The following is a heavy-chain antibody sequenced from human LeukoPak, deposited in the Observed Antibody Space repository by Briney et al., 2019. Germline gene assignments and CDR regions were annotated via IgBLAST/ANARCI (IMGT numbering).Heavy chain of an antibody. CDR3: ARDCSSTSCQPFDY. V-gene: IGHV1-18*01. J-gene: IGHJ4*01. D-gene: IGHD2-2*01. CDR2: ISVYNGNT. Sequence: ASVKVSCKASGYTFTSYGISWVRQAPGQGLEWMGWISVYNGNTNYAQKVQGRVSMTTDRFTSTAYMELRSLRSDDTAVYYCARDCSSTSCQPFDYWGQGTLVTVS. CDR1: GYTFTSYG.